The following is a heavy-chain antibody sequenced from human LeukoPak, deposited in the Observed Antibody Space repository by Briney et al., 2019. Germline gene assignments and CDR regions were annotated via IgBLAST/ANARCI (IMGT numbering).Heavy chain of an antibody. V-gene: IGHV3-33*01. Sequence: GGALRLSCAASGFTFSSYAMHWARQAPGKGLEWVAVIWSDGSNKNYADSVKGRFTISRDNSKNTLYLQVNSLRAEDTAVYYCAREMVRGVTHNGMDVWGQGTTVTVSS. J-gene: IGHJ6*02. CDR3: AREMVRGVTHNGMDV. CDR1: GFTFSSYA. CDR2: IWSDGSNK. D-gene: IGHD3-10*01.